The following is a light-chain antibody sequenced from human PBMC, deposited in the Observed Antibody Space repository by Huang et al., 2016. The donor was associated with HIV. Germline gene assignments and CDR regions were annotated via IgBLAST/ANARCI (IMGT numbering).Light chain of an antibody. J-gene: IGKJ1*01. CDR3: QQYDSRPRT. Sequence: EVVMTQSPPTLYASPGERVTLSCRASQSVGSHLAWLQQGPGQAPRALIYGASNRAPAVPGRFIGGGSWTQFTLTITSLQSEDFAIYYCQQYDSRPRTFGQGTRIEIK. V-gene: IGKV3-15*01. CDR2: GAS. CDR1: QSVGSH.